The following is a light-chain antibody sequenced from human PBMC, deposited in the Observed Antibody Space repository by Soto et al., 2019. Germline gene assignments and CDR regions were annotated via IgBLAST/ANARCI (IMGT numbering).Light chain of an antibody. V-gene: IGKV1-5*01. CDR1: QSIKPW. CDR3: QQYKSYSWT. CDR2: DAS. J-gene: IGKJ1*01. Sequence: GDRFTITCRASQSIKPWLAWYQRKPGRAPNLLIYDASSLQSGVPSRFSGSGSGTEFTLTISSLQPDDSATYYCQQYKSYSWTFGQGTKVDIK.